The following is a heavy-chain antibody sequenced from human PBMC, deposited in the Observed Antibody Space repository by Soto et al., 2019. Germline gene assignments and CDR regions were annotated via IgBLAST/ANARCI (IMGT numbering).Heavy chain of an antibody. J-gene: IGHJ5*02. CDR3: AKDKRNHTNWFDP. V-gene: IGHV3-30*18. CDR2: ISYDGSNK. CDR1: GFTFSSYG. Sequence: GGSLRLSCAASGFTFSSYGMHWVRQAPGKGLEWVAVISYDGSNKYYADSVKGRFTISRDNSKNTLYLQMNSLRAEDTAVYYCAKDKRNHTNWFDPWGQGTLVTVSS.